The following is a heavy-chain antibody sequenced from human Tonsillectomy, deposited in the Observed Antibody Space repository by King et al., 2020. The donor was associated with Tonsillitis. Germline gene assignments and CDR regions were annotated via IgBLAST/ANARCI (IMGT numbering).Heavy chain of an antibody. V-gene: IGHV3-30-3*01. J-gene: IGHJ6*03. CDR3: ARDTVPAGMGTYYYYYYMDV. Sequence: VQLVESGGGVVQPGRSLRLSCAASGFTFSSIAMHWVRQAPGKGLEWVAIISYDGSSKYYADSVKGRFTISRDNSKNTLYLQMNSLRAEDTAGYFCARDTVPAGMGTYYYYYYMDVWGKGTTVTVSS. CDR2: ISYDGSSK. CDR1: GFTFSSIA. D-gene: IGHD2-2*01.